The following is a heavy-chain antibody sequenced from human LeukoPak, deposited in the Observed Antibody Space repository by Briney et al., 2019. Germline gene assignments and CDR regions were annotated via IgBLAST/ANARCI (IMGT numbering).Heavy chain of an antibody. CDR3: ARRRYSSSCFDY. CDR1: GGSFSGYY. V-gene: IGHV4-34*01. D-gene: IGHD6-6*01. CDR2: INHSGST. Sequence: SSETLSLTCAVYGGSFSGYYWSWIRQPPGKGLEWIGEINHSGSTNYNPSLKSRVTISVDTSKNQFSLKLSSVTAADTAVYYCARRRYSSSCFDYWGQGTLVTVSS. J-gene: IGHJ4*02.